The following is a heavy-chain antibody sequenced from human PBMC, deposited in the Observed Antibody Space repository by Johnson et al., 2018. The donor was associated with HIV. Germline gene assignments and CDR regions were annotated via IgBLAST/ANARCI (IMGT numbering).Heavy chain of an antibody. CDR1: GFTFSNYA. J-gene: IGHJ3*01. D-gene: IGHD1-7*01. Sequence: VQLVESGGGVVQPGRSLRLSCAASGFTFSNYAMHWVRQAPGKGLEWVALISHDGSNRYYADSVKGRFIISRDKSKNTLYLQINSLRTEDTAVYYCARENYRRRDAFDVWGQGTVVIVSS. CDR3: ARENYRRRDAFDV. V-gene: IGHV3-30*03. CDR2: ISHDGSNR.